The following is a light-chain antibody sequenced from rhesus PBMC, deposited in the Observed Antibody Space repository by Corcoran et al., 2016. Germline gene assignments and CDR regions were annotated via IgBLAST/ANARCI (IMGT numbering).Light chain of an antibody. V-gene: IGKV1-74*01. J-gene: IGKJ2*01. Sequence: DIQMTQSPSSLSASVGDRVTITCRASENVNNYLHWYQQKLGKAPKLLIYAASTLQSGVPSRFSGSGSGTDYTFTISSLQPEDVATYYCQHSYGTPYSFGQGTKVEIK. CDR2: AAS. CDR3: QHSYGTPYS. CDR1: ENVNNY.